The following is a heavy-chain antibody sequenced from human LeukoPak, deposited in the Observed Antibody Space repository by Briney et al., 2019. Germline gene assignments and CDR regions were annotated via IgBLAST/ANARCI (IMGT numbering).Heavy chain of an antibody. CDR2: ISYDGSNK. Sequence: GGSLRLSCAASGFTFSGYAMHWVRQAPGKGLEWVTVISYDGSNKYYADSVKGRFTISRDNSKNTLYLQMNSLRAEDTAVYYCARDLGYYYMDVWGKGTTVTVSS. CDR1: GFTFSGYA. J-gene: IGHJ6*03. CDR3: ARDLGYYYMDV. V-gene: IGHV3-30*04.